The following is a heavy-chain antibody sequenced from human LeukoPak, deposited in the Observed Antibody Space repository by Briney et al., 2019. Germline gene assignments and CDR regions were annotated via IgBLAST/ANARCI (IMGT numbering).Heavy chain of an antibody. J-gene: IGHJ2*01. CDR1: GYSFRSYW. Sequence: HGESLKISCKGSGYSFRSYWIGWVRQMPGKGLEWMGIIYPGDSDTKYGPSFQGQVTISADKSINTAYLQWSSLKASDTAMYFCARIGGSGSYSGAYWYFDLWGRGTVVTVSS. CDR3: ARIGGSGSYSGAYWYFDL. V-gene: IGHV5-51*01. CDR2: IYPGDSDT. D-gene: IGHD3-10*01.